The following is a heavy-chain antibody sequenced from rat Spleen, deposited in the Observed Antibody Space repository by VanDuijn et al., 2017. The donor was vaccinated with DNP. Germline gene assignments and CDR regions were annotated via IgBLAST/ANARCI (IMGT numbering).Heavy chain of an antibody. Sequence: EVQLVESGGGLVKPGRSLKLSCAASGFTFSDYYMAWVRQAPTKGLEWVAYISYDGGNTYYGDSVKGRLTISRDNAKSTLYLQMNSLRSEDMATYYCARPDYYDGSYPHYWGQGVMVTVSS. V-gene: IGHV5-22*01. CDR3: ARPDYYDGSYPHY. CDR2: ISYDGGNT. CDR1: GFTFSDYY. D-gene: IGHD1-12*02. J-gene: IGHJ2*01.